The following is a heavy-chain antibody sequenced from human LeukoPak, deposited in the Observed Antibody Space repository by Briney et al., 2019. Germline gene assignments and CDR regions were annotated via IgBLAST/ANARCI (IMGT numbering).Heavy chain of an antibody. CDR1: GGTFSSYA. Sequence: ASVKVSCKASGGTFSSYAISWVRQAPGQGLEWMGWISAYNGNTNYAQKLQGRVTMTTDTSTSTAYMELRSLRSDDTAVYYCAREGCSSTSCPVPDAFDIWGQGTMVTVSS. CDR3: AREGCSSTSCPVPDAFDI. V-gene: IGHV1-18*01. D-gene: IGHD2-2*01. CDR2: ISAYNGNT. J-gene: IGHJ3*02.